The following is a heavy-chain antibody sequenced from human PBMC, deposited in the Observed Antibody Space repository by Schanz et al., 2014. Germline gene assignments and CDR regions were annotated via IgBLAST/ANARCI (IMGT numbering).Heavy chain of an antibody. CDR1: GFTFSTYA. J-gene: IGHJ6*04. CDR3: ARDLSSLIQGDI. CDR2: ISAGGTNT. D-gene: IGHD2-2*01. Sequence: EVQLVESGGGLVQPGGSLRLSCAASGFTFSTYAMTWVRQAPGKGLEWVSSISAGGTNTYYADSVKGRFTTSRDNGKKSMYLQMNSLRAEDTAVYYCARDLSSLIQGDIWGKGTTVTVSS. V-gene: IGHV3-23*04.